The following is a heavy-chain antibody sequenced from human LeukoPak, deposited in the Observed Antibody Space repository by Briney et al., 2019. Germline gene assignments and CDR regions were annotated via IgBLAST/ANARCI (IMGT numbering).Heavy chain of an antibody. Sequence: SETLSLTCTVSGGSISSVGYYWSWIRQHPGKCLEWIGYIYYSVSTYYNPSRKSRVTISVDTSKNQFSLKLSSLSAADTAVYYCATHAWFGEFIINNWFAPWGQGPLVTVSS. V-gene: IGHV4-31*03. D-gene: IGHD3-10*01. CDR2: IYYSVST. CDR1: GGSISSVGYY. CDR3: ATHAWFGEFIINNWFAP. J-gene: IGHJ5*02.